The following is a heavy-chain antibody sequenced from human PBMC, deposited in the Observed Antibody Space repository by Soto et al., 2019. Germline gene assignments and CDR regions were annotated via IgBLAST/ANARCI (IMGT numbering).Heavy chain of an antibody. J-gene: IGHJ4*02. Sequence: ASVKVSCKASGYIFTNYYIHWVRQAPGQGLEWMAIINPLPTSGSTNYAQKFQGRVTVTRDTSTSTVYLELSSLRSDDTAVYYCAKDLAAAAYWGQGTLVTVSS. V-gene: IGHV1-46*01. CDR3: AKDLAAAAY. CDR2: INPLPTSGST. D-gene: IGHD6-13*01. CDR1: GYIFTNYY.